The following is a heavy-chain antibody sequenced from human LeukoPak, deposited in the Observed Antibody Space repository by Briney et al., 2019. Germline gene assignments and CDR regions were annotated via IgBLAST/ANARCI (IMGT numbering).Heavy chain of an antibody. V-gene: IGHV4-4*07. CDR3: ARAERYCSSTSCSNWFDP. Sequence: PSETLSLTCTVCGGSISSYYWSWIRQPAGKGLEWIGRIYTSGSTNYNPSLKSRVTMSVDTSKNQFSLKLSSVTAADTAVYYCARAERYCSSTSCSNWFDPWGQGTLVTVSS. CDR1: GGSISSYY. D-gene: IGHD2-2*01. J-gene: IGHJ5*02. CDR2: IYTSGST.